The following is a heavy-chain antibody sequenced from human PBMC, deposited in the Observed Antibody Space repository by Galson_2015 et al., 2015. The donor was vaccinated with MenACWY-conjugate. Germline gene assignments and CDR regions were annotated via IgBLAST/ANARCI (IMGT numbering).Heavy chain of an antibody. J-gene: IGHJ5*02. CDR2: IYYSGTT. Sequence: ETLSLTCTVSSGSVSNSYWSWLRQPPGKGLEWIASIYYSGTTNYNPSLKSQVTISVDTSKNQFSLKLTSVTAADTAMYYCAKGGGIAASGHNWFDPWCQGTLVIVSS. V-gene: IGHV4-59*02. D-gene: IGHD6-25*01. CDR1: SGSVSNSY. CDR3: AKGGGIAASGHNWFDP.